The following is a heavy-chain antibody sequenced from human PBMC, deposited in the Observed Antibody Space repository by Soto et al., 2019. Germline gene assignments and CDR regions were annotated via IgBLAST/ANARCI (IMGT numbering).Heavy chain of an antibody. CDR3: AKDIIGDYAFDI. D-gene: IGHD1-20*01. CDR2: FDPEDGET. Sequence: ASVKVSCKVSGYTLTELSMHWVRQAPGKGLEWMGGFDPEDGETIYAQKFQGRVTMTEDTSTDTAYMELSSLRSEDTAVYYCAKDIIGDYAFDIWGQGTMVTVSS. J-gene: IGHJ3*02. V-gene: IGHV1-24*01. CDR1: GYTLTELS.